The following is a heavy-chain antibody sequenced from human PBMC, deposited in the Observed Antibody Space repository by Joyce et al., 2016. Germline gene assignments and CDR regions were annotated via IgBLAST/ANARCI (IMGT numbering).Heavy chain of an antibody. J-gene: IGHJ6*02. D-gene: IGHD3-10*01. V-gene: IGHV4-59*01. CDR1: GGSISSYY. Sequence: QVQLQESGPGLVKPSETLSLTCTVSGGSISSYYWTWIRQHPGKGLEWIGYSYYSGSTNYNPSHKNRVTISIDTSKKQFSLKVRSVTAADTAVYYCARDRGYYGSGRPRNYYYGMDVWGRGTTVTVSS. CDR3: ARDRGYYGSGRPRNYYYGMDV. CDR2: SYYSGST.